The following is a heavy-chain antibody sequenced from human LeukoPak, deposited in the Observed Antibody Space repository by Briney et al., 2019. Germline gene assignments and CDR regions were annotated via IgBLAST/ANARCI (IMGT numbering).Heavy chain of an antibody. CDR1: GYTFTSYG. CDR2: ISAYNGNT. D-gene: IGHD3-10*01. Sequence: GSVKVSCKASGYTFTSYGISWVRQAPGQGREWMGWISAYNGNTNYAQKLQGRVTMTTDTSTSTAHMELRSLRSDDTAVYYCARDGRGSRSSWFDPWGQGTLVIVSS. CDR3: ARDGRGSRSSWFDP. V-gene: IGHV1-18*01. J-gene: IGHJ5*02.